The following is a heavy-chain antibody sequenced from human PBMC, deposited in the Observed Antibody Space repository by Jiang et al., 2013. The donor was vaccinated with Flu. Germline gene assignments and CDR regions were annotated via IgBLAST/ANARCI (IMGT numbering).Heavy chain of an antibody. V-gene: IGHV3-21*01. CDR3: ARAQSYQLPDYYYYGMDV. CDR2: ISSSSSYI. CDR1: GFTFSSYS. Sequence: VQLLESGGGLVKPGGSLRLSCAASGFTFSSYSMNWVRQAPGKGLEWVSSISSSSSYIYYADSVKGRFTISRDNAKNSLYLQMNSLRAEDTAVYYCARAQSYQLPDYYYYGMDVWGQGTTV. D-gene: IGHD2-2*01. J-gene: IGHJ6*02.